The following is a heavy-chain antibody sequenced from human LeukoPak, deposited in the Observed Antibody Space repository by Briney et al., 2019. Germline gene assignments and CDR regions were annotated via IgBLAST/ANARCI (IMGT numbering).Heavy chain of an antibody. CDR1: GYTFTSYY. CDR2: INPSGGST. Sequence: ASVKVSCKASGYTFTSYYMHWVRQTPGQGREWMGIINPSGGSTSYAQKFQGRVTMTRDTSTSTVYMELSSLRSEDTAVYYCARDYCSSTSCSRASWFDPWGQGTLVTVSS. V-gene: IGHV1-46*03. D-gene: IGHD2-2*01. J-gene: IGHJ5*02. CDR3: ARDYCSSTSCSRASWFDP.